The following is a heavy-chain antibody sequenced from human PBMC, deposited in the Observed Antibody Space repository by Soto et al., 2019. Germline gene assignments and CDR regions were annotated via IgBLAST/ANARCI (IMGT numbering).Heavy chain of an antibody. CDR1: GDAFSSYY. J-gene: IGHJ6*02. CDR3: TGRREDSWAGSYYYYYGMDV. V-gene: IGHV1-46*01. CDR2: INPSGGSA. Sequence: QVRLVQSGAEVKKPGASVKVSCKASGDAFSSYYMQWVRQAPGQGLEWMGIINPSGGSAKYAQKLQGRITMTRDTSTSTVSLELRSLRSEDTAVYYCTGRREDSWAGSYYYYYGMDVWGQGTTVTVSS. D-gene: IGHD1-26*01.